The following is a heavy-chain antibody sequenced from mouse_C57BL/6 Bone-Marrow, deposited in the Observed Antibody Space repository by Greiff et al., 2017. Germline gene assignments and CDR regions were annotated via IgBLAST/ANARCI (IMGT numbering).Heavy chain of an antibody. CDR2: ISSGGSYT. J-gene: IGHJ4*01. CDR3: ARQGYYARDY. V-gene: IGHV5-6*02. CDR1: GFTFSSYG. Sequence: DVMLVESGGDLVKPGGSLKLSCAASGFTFSSYGMSWVRQTPDKRLEWVATISSGGSYTYYPDSVKGRFTISRDNAKNTLYLQMSSLKSEDTAMYYCARQGYYARDYWGQGTSVTVSS.